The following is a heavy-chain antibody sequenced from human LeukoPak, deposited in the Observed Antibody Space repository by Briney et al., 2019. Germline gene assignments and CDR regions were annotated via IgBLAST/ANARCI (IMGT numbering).Heavy chain of an antibody. J-gene: IGHJ3*02. CDR2: ISAYNGNT. V-gene: IGHV1-18*01. CDR3: ARSPYCSGGSCSGRGAFDI. Sequence: ASVKVSCKASGYTFTSYGISWVRQAPGQGLEWMGWISAYNGNTNYAQKLQGRVTMTTDTSTSTAYMELRSLRSDDTAVCYCARSPYCSGGSCSGRGAFDIWGQGTMVTVSS. CDR1: GYTFTSYG. D-gene: IGHD2-15*01.